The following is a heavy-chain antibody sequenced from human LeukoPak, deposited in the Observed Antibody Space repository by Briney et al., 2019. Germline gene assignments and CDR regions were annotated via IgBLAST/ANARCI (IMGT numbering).Heavy chain of an antibody. Sequence: GESLKISCKVSGYSFTNYWIGWVRHMPGKGLEWMGIIYPGDSDTKYSPSFQGQVIISADKSISTAYLQWSSLKASDTAIHYCARPTRGALFDYWGQGTLVTVSS. J-gene: IGHJ4*02. V-gene: IGHV5-51*01. CDR2: IYPGDSDT. D-gene: IGHD3-10*01. CDR3: ARPTRGALFDY. CDR1: GYSFTNYW.